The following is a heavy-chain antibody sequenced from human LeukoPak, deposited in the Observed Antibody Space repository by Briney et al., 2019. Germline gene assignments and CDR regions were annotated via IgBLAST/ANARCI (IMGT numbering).Heavy chain of an antibody. CDR1: GYTFTIYY. CDR2: ISAYNGQT. V-gene: IGHV1-18*01. J-gene: IGHJ3*02. Sequence: ASVKGSCKASGYTFTIYYISWMRQAPGQGLQWMGRISAYNGQTNYAQKVQGRVTMTTDTSTSTVYMELRSLRYDDTAVYYCAWDSGAFEIWGQGTMVTVSS. CDR3: AWDSGAFEI.